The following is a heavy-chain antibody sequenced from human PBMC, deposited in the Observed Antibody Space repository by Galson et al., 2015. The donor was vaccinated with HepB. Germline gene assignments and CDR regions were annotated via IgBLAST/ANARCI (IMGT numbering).Heavy chain of an antibody. V-gene: IGHV1-69*06. CDR1: GGTFSSYA. D-gene: IGHD6-19*01. Sequence: SVKVSCKASGGTFSSYAISWVRQAPGQGLEWVGGIIPIFGTANYAQKFQGRVTITADKSTSTAYMELSSLRSEDTAVYYCARGQSIAVAPQFGYYYYGMDVWGQGTTVTVSS. CDR3: ARGQSIAVAPQFGYYYYGMDV. CDR2: IIPIFGTA. J-gene: IGHJ6*02.